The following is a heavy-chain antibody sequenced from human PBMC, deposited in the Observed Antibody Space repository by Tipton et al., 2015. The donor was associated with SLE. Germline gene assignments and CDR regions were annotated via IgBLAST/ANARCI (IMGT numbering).Heavy chain of an antibody. J-gene: IGHJ5*02. CDR3: AREGKGDSSSWSGGLPGWFDP. CDR1: GYSFTSYW. CDR2: IYPGDSDT. Sequence: QLVQSGAEVKKPGESLKISCKGSGYSFTSYWIGWVRQMPGKGLEWMGIIYPGDSDTRYSPSFQGQVTISADKSISTAYLQWSSLKASDTAMYYCAREGKGDSSSWSGGLPGWFDPWGQGTLVTVSS. D-gene: IGHD6-13*01. V-gene: IGHV5-51*03.